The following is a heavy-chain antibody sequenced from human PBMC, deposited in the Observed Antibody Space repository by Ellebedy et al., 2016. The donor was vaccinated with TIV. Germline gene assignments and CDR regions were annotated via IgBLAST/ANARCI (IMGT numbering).Heavy chain of an antibody. CDR3: ARRYRQNYGLNYFDY. CDR1: GYSFTSYW. Sequence: GESLKISCKGSGYSFTSYWIGWVRQMPGKGLEWMGIIYPGDSDTRYSPSFQGQVTISADKSISTAYLQWSSLKASDTAMYYCARRYRQNYGLNYFDYWGQGTLVTVSS. V-gene: IGHV5-51*01. CDR2: IYPGDSDT. J-gene: IGHJ4*02. D-gene: IGHD1-26*01.